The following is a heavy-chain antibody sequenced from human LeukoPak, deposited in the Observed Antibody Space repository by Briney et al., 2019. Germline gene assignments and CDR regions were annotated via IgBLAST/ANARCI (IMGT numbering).Heavy chain of an antibody. D-gene: IGHD4-23*01. V-gene: IGHV4-34*01. J-gene: IGHJ6*03. Sequence: PLETLSLTCAVYGGSLSGYYWHWIRQPPGKGLEWIGDINHSGSTKYNPPLKSRVTISVDTSKNQFYLELSSVTAADTAVYYCARGYGGPGRGDYYYYRDVWGKGTTVTVSS. CDR2: INHSGST. CDR1: GGSLSGYY. CDR3: ARGYGGPGRGDYYYYRDV.